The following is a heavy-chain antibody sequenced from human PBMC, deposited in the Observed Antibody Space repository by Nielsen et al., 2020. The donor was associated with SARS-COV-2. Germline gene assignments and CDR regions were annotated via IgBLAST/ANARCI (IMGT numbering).Heavy chain of an antibody. CDR3: AREGYSSSSEAFDI. CDR1: GGSFSGYY. CDR2: INWNGGST. D-gene: IGHD6-6*01. Sequence: ETLSLTCAVYGGSFSGYYWSWVRQAPGKGLEWVSGINWNGGSTGYADSVKGRFTISRDNAKNSLYLQMNSLRAEDTALYHCAREGYSSSSEAFDIWGQGTAVTVSS. J-gene: IGHJ3*02. V-gene: IGHV3-20*01.